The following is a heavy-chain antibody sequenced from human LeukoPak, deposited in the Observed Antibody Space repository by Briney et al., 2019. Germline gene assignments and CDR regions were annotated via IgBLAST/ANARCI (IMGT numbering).Heavy chain of an antibody. D-gene: IGHD5-12*01. CDR2: TSGSGIST. CDR1: GFTFNIFA. CDR3: AKDQHGYDKPIDY. J-gene: IGHJ4*02. V-gene: IGHV3-23*01. Sequence: GGSLRLSCAASGFTFNIFAMNWVRQASGRGLEWVSTTSGSGISTYYADSVKGRFTISRDNSKNTLYLQINSLRDEDTAVYFCAKDQHGYDKPIDYWGQGTLVTVSS.